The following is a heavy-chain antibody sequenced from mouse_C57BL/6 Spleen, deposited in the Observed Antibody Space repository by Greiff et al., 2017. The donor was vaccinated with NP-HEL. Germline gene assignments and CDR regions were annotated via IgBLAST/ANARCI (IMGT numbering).Heavy chain of an antibody. CDR1: GFSLTSYG. Sequence: QVQLKQSGPGLVQPSQSLSITCTVSGFSLTSYGVHWVRQSPGKGLEWLGVIWRGGSTDYNAASMSRLSITKDNSKSQVFFKMNSLQADDTAIYYCAITTVVGVFDYWGQSTTLTVSS. V-gene: IGHV2-5*01. CDR3: AITTVVGVFDY. CDR2: IWRGGST. D-gene: IGHD1-1*01. J-gene: IGHJ2*01.